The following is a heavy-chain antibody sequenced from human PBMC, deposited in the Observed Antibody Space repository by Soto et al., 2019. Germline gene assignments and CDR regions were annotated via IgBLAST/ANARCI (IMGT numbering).Heavy chain of an antibody. CDR2: IDPSDSYT. V-gene: IGHV5-10-1*01. Sequence: PGESLKISCKGSGYSFTSYWISWVRQMPGKGLEWMGRIDPSDSYTNYSPSFQGHVTISADKSISTAYLQWSSLKASDTAMYYCARFLGYCSSTSCLYYFDYWGQGTLVTVSS. D-gene: IGHD2-2*01. CDR1: GYSFTSYW. J-gene: IGHJ4*02. CDR3: ARFLGYCSSTSCLYYFDY.